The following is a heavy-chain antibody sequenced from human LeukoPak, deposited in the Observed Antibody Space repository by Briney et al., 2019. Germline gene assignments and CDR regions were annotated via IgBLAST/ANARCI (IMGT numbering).Heavy chain of an antibody. CDR3: ARDQGYDILTGYNFDY. D-gene: IGHD3-9*01. Sequence: ASVKVSCKASGYTFTSYGISWVRQAPGQGLEWMGWISGYNVNTNYVQKLQGRVTMTTDTSTSTAYMELRSLRSDDTAMYYCARDQGYDILTGYNFDYWGQGTLVTVSS. CDR2: ISGYNVNT. CDR1: GYTFTSYG. V-gene: IGHV1-18*01. J-gene: IGHJ4*02.